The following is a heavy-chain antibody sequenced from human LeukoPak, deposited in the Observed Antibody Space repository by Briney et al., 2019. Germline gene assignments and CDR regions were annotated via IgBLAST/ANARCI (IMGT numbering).Heavy chain of an antibody. J-gene: IGHJ3*02. D-gene: IGHD2-15*01. Sequence: GASVKVSCKASGYTFTSYYMHWVRQAPGQGLEWMGQINPNSGGTNYAQKSQGRVTMTRDTSISTAYMELSRLRSDDTAVYYCARSRLGYCSGGSCYSGAIWGQGTMVTVSS. CDR1: GYTFTSYY. V-gene: IGHV1-2*06. CDR2: INPNSGGT. CDR3: ARSRLGYCSGGSCYSGAI.